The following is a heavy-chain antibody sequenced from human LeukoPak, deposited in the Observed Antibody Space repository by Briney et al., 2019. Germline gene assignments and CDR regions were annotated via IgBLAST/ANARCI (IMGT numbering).Heavy chain of an antibody. J-gene: IGHJ5*02. CDR2: INPSGGST. CDR3: ARDSRRITMVRGVFDP. CDR1: GYTFTSYY. V-gene: IGHV1-46*01. D-gene: IGHD3-10*01. Sequence: ASVKVSCKASGYTFTSYYMHWVRQAPGQGLEWMGIINPSGGSTSYAQKFQGRVTMTRDTSTSTVYMELSSLRSEDTAVYYCARDSRRITMVRGVFDPWGQGTLVTVSS.